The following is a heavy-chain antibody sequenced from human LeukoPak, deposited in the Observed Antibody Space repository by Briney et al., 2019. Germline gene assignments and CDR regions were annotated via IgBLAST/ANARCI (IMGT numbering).Heavy chain of an antibody. D-gene: IGHD1-26*01. Sequence: GGSLRLSCAASGFTFSNYWMHWVRQAPGKGLVWVSRVNTDGSITNYADSVKGRFTVSRDNAKNTLYLQMNSLRAEDTAIYYCAKGSKWELPIDYWGQGILVTVSS. CDR1: GFTFSNYW. J-gene: IGHJ4*02. V-gene: IGHV3-74*01. CDR3: AKGSKWELPIDY. CDR2: VNTDGSIT.